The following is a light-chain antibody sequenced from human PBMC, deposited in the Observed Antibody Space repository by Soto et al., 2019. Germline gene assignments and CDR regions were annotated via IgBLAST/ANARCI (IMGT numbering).Light chain of an antibody. J-gene: IGKJ4*01. CDR3: QQCRNWPLT. CDR1: QNVYNN. Sequence: EIVMTQSPATLSVSPGEEATLSCKASQNVYNNLAWYKQRPGQPPRLLIYDASTRATGISARFSGSGYGTEFTLTISSLQSEDFAVYFCQQCRNWPLTFGGGTKVDIK. V-gene: IGKV3-15*01. CDR2: DAS.